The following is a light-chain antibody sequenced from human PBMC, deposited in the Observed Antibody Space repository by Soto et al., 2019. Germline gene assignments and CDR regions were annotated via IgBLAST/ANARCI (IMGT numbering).Light chain of an antibody. Sequence: DIQMTQSPSSLSASVGDRVTITCRASQSIRTSLNWYQQNPGKAPKLLIYAASSLQSGVPSRFSCSGSGTYFTLTVSSLQTEDFSTYYCHQCYSTPWTFGKGTKVEIK. J-gene: IGKJ1*01. CDR2: AAS. CDR1: QSIRTS. CDR3: HQCYSTPWT. V-gene: IGKV1-39*01.